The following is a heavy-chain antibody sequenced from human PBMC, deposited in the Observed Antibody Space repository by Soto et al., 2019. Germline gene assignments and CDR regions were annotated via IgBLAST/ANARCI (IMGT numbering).Heavy chain of an antibody. CDR1: GFTFSSYG. J-gene: IGHJ5*02. CDR3: AKDGGWFDP. CDR2: ISYDGSNK. V-gene: IGHV3-30*18. Sequence: QVQLVESGGGVVQPGRSLRLSCAASGFTFSSYGMHWVRQAPGKGLEWVAVISYDGSNKYYADSVKGRFTISRDNSKNTLYLQMNSLRAEDTAVYYCAKDGGWFDPWGQGTLVTVSS.